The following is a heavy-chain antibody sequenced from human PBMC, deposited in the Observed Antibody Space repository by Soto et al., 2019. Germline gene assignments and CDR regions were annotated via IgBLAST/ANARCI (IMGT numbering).Heavy chain of an antibody. V-gene: IGHV1-69*02. J-gene: IGHJ5*02. CDR2: IIPILGIA. D-gene: IGHD3-10*01. CDR3: AIKEDYYGSGVTS. CDR1: GGTFSSYT. Sequence: GASVKVSCKASGGTFSSYTISWVRQAPGQGLEWMGRIIPILGIANYAQKFQGRVTITADKSTSTAYMELSSLRSEDTAVYYCAIKEDYYGSGVTSWGQGTLVTAPQ.